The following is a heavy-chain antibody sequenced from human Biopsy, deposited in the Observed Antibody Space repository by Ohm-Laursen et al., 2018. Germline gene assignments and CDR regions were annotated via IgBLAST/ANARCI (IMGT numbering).Heavy chain of an antibody. CDR2: VSGYNGVT. CDR1: GYRFDNYG. D-gene: IGHD3-10*01. CDR3: GRGYYYNGTDI. J-gene: IGHJ6*02. V-gene: IGHV1-18*01. Sequence: GASVKVSCKASGYRFDNYGISWVRQASGQRPEWMGWVSGYNGVTNYARKFQGRVTMTIEKSTTTAYMELRGLRSDDTAVYYCGRGYYYNGTDIWGPGTTLTVSS.